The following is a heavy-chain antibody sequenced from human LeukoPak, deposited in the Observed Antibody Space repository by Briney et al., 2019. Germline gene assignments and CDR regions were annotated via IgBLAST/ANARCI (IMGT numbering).Heavy chain of an antibody. Sequence: GGSLRLSCAASGFTFSSFGMHWVRQAPGQGLEWVAFILYDGTNKYYADSVKGRFTISRDNSKNTLCLQMNSLRAEDTAVYYCARDLMGIAYRGAFYYWGQGTLVTVSS. J-gene: IGHJ4*02. D-gene: IGHD6-13*01. V-gene: IGHV3-30*02. CDR3: ARDLMGIAYRGAFYY. CDR2: ILYDGTNK. CDR1: GFTFSSFG.